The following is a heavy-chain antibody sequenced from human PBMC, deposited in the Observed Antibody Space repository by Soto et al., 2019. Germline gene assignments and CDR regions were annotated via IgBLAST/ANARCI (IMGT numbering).Heavy chain of an antibody. D-gene: IGHD3-3*01. Sequence: QVQLVQSGAEVKKPGSSVTVSCKASGGTFSSYAISWVRQAPGQGLEWMGGIIPIFGTANYAQKFQGRVTIPADESTSIGYMELTSLRSEDTAVYYCARALYGWNSFYYWGQGSLLTVSS. CDR1: GGTFSSYA. CDR3: ARALYGWNSFYY. J-gene: IGHJ4*02. V-gene: IGHV1-69*01. CDR2: IIPIFGTA.